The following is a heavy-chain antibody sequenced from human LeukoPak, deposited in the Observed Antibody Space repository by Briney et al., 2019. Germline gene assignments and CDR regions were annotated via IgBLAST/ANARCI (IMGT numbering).Heavy chain of an antibody. V-gene: IGHV3-23*01. D-gene: IGHD5/OR15-5a*01. J-gene: IGHJ6*03. CDR2: ISGSGDST. CDR3: AKGRPSTTGPTHMDV. CDR1: GFTFSSYG. Sequence: GGTLRLSCAASGFTFSSYGMSWVRQAPGKGLEWVSAISGSGDSTNYADSVKGRFTISGDNSKNTLYLQMNSLRAEDTAVYYCAKGRPSTTGPTHMDVWGKGTTVIVSS.